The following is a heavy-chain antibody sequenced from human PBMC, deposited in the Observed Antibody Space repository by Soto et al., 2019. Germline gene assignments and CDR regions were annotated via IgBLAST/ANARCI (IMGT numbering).Heavy chain of an antibody. CDR2: INPSGTST. Sequence: AAVRVSCKASGYTFTSYYVQWVRQAPGQGLEWMGMINPSGTSTSYAQKLQGRVTMTRDTSTSTVYMELSSLRHEDTAVYYCARGTPRDGMDVWGQGTTVTVSS. J-gene: IGHJ6*02. D-gene: IGHD1-1*01. CDR3: ARGTPRDGMDV. CDR1: GYTFTSYY. V-gene: IGHV1-46*04.